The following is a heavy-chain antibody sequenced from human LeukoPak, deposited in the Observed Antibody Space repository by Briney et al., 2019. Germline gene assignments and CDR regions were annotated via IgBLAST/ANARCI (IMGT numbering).Heavy chain of an antibody. D-gene: IGHD4-17*01. Sequence: GASVKVSCKASGYTFTSYGISWVRQAPGHGLEWMGWISAYNGNTNYAQKLQGRVTMTTDTSTSTAYMELRSLRSDDTAVYYCARDPGYGGYVDLLFDYWGQGTLVTVSS. CDR3: ARDPGYGGYVDLLFDY. CDR2: ISAYNGNT. J-gene: IGHJ4*02. CDR1: GYTFTSYG. V-gene: IGHV1-18*01.